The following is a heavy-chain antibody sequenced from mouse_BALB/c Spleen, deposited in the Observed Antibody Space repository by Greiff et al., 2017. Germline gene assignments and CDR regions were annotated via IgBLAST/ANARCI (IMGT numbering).Heavy chain of an antibody. CDR1: GYSITSDYA. J-gene: IGHJ4*01. D-gene: IGHD2-4*01. CDR3: ARRDYDVYYAMDY. Sequence: EVKLLESGPGLVKPSQSLSLTCTVTGYSITSDYAWNWIRQFPGNKLEWMGYISYSGSTSYNPSLKSRISITRDTSKNQFFLQLNSVTTEDTATYYCARRDYDVYYAMDYWGQGTSVTVSS. V-gene: IGHV3-2*02. CDR2: ISYSGST.